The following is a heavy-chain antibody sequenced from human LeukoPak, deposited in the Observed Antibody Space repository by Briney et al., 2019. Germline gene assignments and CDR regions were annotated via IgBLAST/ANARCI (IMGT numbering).Heavy chain of an antibody. Sequence: PGGSLRLSCAASGFTFSSYEMNWVRQAPGKGLEWVSYINSSGSTIYYADSVKGRFTISRDNAENSLYLQMNSLRAEDTAVYYCARDPALLWFGELLHYYYGMDVWGKGTTVTVSS. CDR1: GFTFSSYE. D-gene: IGHD3-10*01. J-gene: IGHJ6*04. CDR2: INSSGSTI. V-gene: IGHV3-48*03. CDR3: ARDPALLWFGELLHYYYGMDV.